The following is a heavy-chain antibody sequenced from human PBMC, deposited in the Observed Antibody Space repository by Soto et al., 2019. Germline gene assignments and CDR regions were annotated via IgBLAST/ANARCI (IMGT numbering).Heavy chain of an antibody. D-gene: IGHD3-10*02. CDR1: GGSISGYY. J-gene: IGHJ6*03. Sequence: SETLSLTCTVSGGSISGYYWSWIRQPPGKGLKWVGYIYSSGSTNYNPSLKSRVTISVDKSKNQFSLKLSSVTAADTAVYYCARYSVPGLGNYYMDAWGKGTTVTVSS. CDR3: ARYSVPGLGNYYMDA. V-gene: IGHV4-59*08. CDR2: IYSSGST.